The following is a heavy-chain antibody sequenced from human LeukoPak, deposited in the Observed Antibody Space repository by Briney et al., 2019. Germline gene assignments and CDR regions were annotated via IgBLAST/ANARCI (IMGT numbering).Heavy chain of an antibody. CDR2: ITSSSATI. CDR1: GFTFSSYS. V-gene: IGHV3-48*02. CDR3: ARGLPNDY. Sequence: GGSLRLSCAASGFTFSSYSMNWVRQAPGKGLEWVSYITSSSATIYYADSVKGRFTISRDNAKNSLYLQMTSLRDEDTAVYYCARGLPNDYWGQGTLVTVSS. J-gene: IGHJ4*02.